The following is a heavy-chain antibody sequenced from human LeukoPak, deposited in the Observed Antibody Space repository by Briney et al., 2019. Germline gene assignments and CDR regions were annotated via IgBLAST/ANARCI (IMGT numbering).Heavy chain of an antibody. Sequence: ALVKVSCKASGYTFTSYGISWVRQAPGQGLEWMGWISAYNGNTNYAQKFQGRVTMTRDTSISTAYMELSRLRSDDTAVYYCARDSGERGSGSYLIAYWGQGTLVTVSS. CDR3: ARDSGERGSGSYLIAY. CDR1: GYTFTSYG. CDR2: ISAYNGNT. J-gene: IGHJ4*02. V-gene: IGHV1-18*01. D-gene: IGHD3-10*01.